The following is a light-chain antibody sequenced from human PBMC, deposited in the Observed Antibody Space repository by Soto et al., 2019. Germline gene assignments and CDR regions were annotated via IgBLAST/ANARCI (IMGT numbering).Light chain of an antibody. J-gene: IGKJ1*01. V-gene: IGKV1-5*01. CDR3: QQYNRYWT. CDR2: DVS. Sequence: DLQMTQSPSPRSASIEARVTITCRASQSLDSCLAWYQQKPGKAPKLLIYDVSSLESGVPSRFSGSGSETEFTLTISSLFPDDFATYYCQQYNRYWTVGQGTKVDIK. CDR1: QSLDSC.